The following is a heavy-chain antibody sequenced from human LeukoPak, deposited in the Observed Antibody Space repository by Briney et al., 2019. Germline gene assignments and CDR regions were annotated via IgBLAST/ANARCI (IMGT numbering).Heavy chain of an antibody. J-gene: IGHJ4*02. CDR3: ARQNTPHGNFDY. CDR1: GFTFSSYW. CDR2: IKQDGSEK. Sequence: GGSLRLSCAGSGFTFSSYWMSWVRQAPGKGLEWVANIKQDGSEKHYVDSVKGRFTISRDNAKNSLYLQMNSLRAEDTAVYYCARQNTPHGNFDYWGQGTLVTVSS. D-gene: IGHD1-26*01. V-gene: IGHV3-7*01.